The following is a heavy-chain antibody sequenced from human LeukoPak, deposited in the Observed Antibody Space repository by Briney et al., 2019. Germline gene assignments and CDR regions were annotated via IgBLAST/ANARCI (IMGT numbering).Heavy chain of an antibody. Sequence: PSETLSLTCTVSGDSVNDYYLNWIRQPPGKGLEWIGYIYYSGSTDYNPSLKSRVTMSVDAAKNQFALKLNSVTAADTAVYYCARGGARGSSAFDVWGQGTMVIVSA. CDR2: IYYSGST. J-gene: IGHJ3*01. D-gene: IGHD3-10*01. V-gene: IGHV4-59*02. CDR1: GDSVNDYY. CDR3: ARGGARGSSAFDV.